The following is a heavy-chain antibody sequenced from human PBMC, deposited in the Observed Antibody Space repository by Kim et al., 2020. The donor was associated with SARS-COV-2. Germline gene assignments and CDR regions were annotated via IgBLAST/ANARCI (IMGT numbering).Heavy chain of an antibody. D-gene: IGHD2-21*02. CDR2: T. V-gene: IGHV4-31*02. J-gene: IGHJ4*02. Sequence: TFYNPALQGRLTISVDTSKNQFSMKLSAVTAADTAVYYCAREYGGNSGFDYWGQGTLVTVSS. CDR3: AREYGGNSGFDY.